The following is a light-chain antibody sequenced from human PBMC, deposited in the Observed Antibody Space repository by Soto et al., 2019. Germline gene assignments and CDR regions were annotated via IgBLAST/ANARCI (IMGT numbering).Light chain of an antibody. CDR2: KAS. V-gene: IGKV1-5*03. CDR1: QSISSW. CDR3: QQYGGSPRIT. J-gene: IGKJ5*01. Sequence: DIQMTQSPSTLSASVGDRVTITCRASQSISSWLAWYQQKPGKAPKLLIYKASSLESGVPSRFSGSGSGTEFTLTISSLQPDDFATYYCQQYGGSPRITFGQGTRLEIK.